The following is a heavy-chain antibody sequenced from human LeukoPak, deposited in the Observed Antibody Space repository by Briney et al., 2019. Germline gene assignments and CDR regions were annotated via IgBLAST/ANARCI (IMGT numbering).Heavy chain of an antibody. J-gene: IGHJ6*02. D-gene: IGHD3-10*01. V-gene: IGHV1-24*01. Sequence: GASVKVSCKVSGYTLTELSMHWVRQAPGKGLEWMGGFDPEDGETIYAQKLQGRVTMTEDTSTDTAYMELSSLRSEDTAVYYCATVSTMVREPPPIDYYYYYGMDVWGQGTTVTVSS. CDR2: FDPEDGET. CDR1: GYTLTELS. CDR3: ATVSTMVREPPPIDYYYYYGMDV.